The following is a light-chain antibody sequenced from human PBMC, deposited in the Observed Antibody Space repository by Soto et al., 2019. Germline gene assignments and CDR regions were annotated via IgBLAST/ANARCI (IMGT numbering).Light chain of an antibody. V-gene: IGKV3-11*01. J-gene: IGKJ4*01. Sequence: ELVLTQSPATLSLSPGDSATLACRASQSVSRYLAWYQQRPGQALRLLIYDASKRATGIPARFSGSGSGTDFTLTISSLEPEDFAVYFCHQRSNWPLTFGGGPKLEIK. CDR2: DAS. CDR3: HQRSNWPLT. CDR1: QSVSRY.